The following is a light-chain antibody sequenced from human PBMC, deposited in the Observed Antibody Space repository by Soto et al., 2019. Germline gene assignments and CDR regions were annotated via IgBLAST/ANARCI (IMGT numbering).Light chain of an antibody. Sequence: QSVLTQPASVSGSPGQSITISCTGTSSDVGTYNSVSWYQQLPGKAPKLVIYEVSNRPSGVSNRFSGSKSGNTASLTISGLQAEDEADYYCSSYTSSSTLGVFGGGTKLTVL. J-gene: IGLJ2*01. CDR2: EVS. CDR1: SSDVGTYNS. V-gene: IGLV2-14*01. CDR3: SSYTSSSTLGV.